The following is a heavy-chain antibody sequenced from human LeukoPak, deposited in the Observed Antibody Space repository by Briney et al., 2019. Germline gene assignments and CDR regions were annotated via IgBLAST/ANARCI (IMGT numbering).Heavy chain of an antibody. CDR3: ARGLRVRRFLEWLYRD. CDR2: INHSGST. D-gene: IGHD3-3*01. Sequence: KPSETLSLTCAVYGGSFSGYYWSWIRQPPGKGLEWIGEINHSGSTNYNPSLKSRVTISVDTSKNQFSLKLSSVTAADTAVYYCARGLRVRRFLEWLYRDWGQGTLVTVSS. V-gene: IGHV4-34*01. J-gene: IGHJ4*02. CDR1: GGSFSGYY.